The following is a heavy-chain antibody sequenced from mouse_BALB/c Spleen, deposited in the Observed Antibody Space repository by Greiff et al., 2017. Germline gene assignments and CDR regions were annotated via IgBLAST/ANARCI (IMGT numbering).Heavy chain of an antibody. J-gene: IGHJ3*01. CDR3: AREWLAY. V-gene: IGHV5-9-4*01. CDR2: ISSGGSYT. Sequence: EVMLVESGGGLVKPGGSLKLSCAASGFTFSSYAMSWVRQSPEKRLEWVAEISSGGSYTYYPDTVTGRFTISRDNAKNTLYLEMSSLRSEDTAMYYCAREWLAYWGQGTLVTVSA. CDR1: GFTFSSYA.